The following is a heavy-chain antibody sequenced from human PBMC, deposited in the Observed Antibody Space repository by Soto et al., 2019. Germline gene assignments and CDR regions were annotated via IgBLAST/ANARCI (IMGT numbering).Heavy chain of an antibody. CDR3: ARDIGVSQWLPPSRFDP. V-gene: IGHV4-59*01. CDR1: GGSISSYY. J-gene: IGHJ5*02. D-gene: IGHD6-19*01. Sequence: SETLSLTCILSGGSISSYYCCWIRQPPGKGLEWIGYIYYSGSTNYNPSLKSRVTISVDTSKNQFSLKLSSVTAADTAVYYCARDIGVSQWLPPSRFDPWGQGTLVTVSS. CDR2: IYYSGST.